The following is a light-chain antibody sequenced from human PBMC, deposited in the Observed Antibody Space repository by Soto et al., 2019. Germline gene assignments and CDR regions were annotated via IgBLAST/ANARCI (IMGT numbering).Light chain of an antibody. CDR1: QSVSSN. J-gene: IGKJ5*01. Sequence: EIVMTQSPATLSVSPGERATLSCRASQSVSSNLAWYQQKPGQAPRLLIYGASTRATGIPARFSGSGSGTEFTLTISSLQSEDFAVYYRQQYNNWPSITFGQGTRLEIK. CDR3: QQYNNWPSIT. V-gene: IGKV3-15*01. CDR2: GAS.